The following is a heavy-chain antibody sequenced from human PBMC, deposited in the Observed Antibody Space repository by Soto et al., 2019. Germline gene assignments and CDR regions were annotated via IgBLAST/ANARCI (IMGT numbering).Heavy chain of an antibody. V-gene: IGHV3-30*15. J-gene: IGHJ4*02. CDR2: ISYDASEI. D-gene: IGHD2-21*01. CDR3: AIARGADSSLDH. CDR1: GFIFSNSA. Sequence: HVHLVESGGGVVQSGRPRRLSCVGSGFIFSNSAMHWVRQAPGKGLEWVAFISYDASEIFYADSVRGRFTISRDNPKNTLFLHMSRARADDTAVYYCAIARGADSSLDHWGQVTLGSVSS.